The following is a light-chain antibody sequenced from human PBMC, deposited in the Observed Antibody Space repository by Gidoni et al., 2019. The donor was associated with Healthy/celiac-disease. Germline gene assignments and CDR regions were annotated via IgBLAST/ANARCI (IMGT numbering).Light chain of an antibody. CDR1: SSDVGGYNY. V-gene: IGLV2-8*01. CDR3: SSYAGSNNVV. J-gene: IGLJ2*01. Sequence: QSPLTQPPSPSGSPGQSVTISCTGTSSDVGGYNYVPWYQQHPGKAPQLMIYEVSKRPSGVPDRFSGSKSGNTASLTVSGLQAEDEADYYCSSYAGSNNVVFGGGTKLTVL. CDR2: EVS.